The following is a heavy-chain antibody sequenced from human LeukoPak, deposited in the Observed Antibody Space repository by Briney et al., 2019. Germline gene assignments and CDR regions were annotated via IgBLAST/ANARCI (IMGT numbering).Heavy chain of an antibody. J-gene: IGHJ6*03. Sequence: PSETLSLTCAVYGGSFSGYYWSWIRQPPGKGLEWIGEMNHSGSTNYNPSLKSRVTISVDTSKNQFSLKLSSVTAADTAVYYCARGGRGYYYYYYMDVWGKGTTVTVSS. CDR3: ARGGRGYYYYYYMDV. D-gene: IGHD3-10*01. CDR1: GGSFSGYY. CDR2: MNHSGST. V-gene: IGHV4-34*01.